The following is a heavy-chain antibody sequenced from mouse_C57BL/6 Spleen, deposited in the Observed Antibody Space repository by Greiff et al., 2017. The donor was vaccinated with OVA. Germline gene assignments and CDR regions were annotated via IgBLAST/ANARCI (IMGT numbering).Heavy chain of an antibody. Sequence: EVQLQQSGPELVKPGASVKMSCKASGYTFTDYNMHWVKQSHGKSLEWIGYINPNNGGTSYNQKFKGKATLTVNKSSSTAYMELRSLTSEDSAVYYCAGPGGSSYYWYCDVWGTGTTVTVAS. V-gene: IGHV1-22*01. J-gene: IGHJ1*03. CDR1: GYTFTDYN. CDR2: INPNNGGT. D-gene: IGHD1-1*01. CDR3: AGPGGSSYYWYCDV.